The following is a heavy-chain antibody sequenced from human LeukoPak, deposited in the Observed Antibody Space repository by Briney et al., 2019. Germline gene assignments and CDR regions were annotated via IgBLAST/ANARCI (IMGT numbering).Heavy chain of an antibody. V-gene: IGHV3-48*03. CDR1: GFTFSSYE. CDR2: ISSSGSTI. Sequence: GGSLRLSCAASGFTFSSYEMNWVRQAPGKGLEWVSYISSSGSTIYYADSVKGRFTISRDNSQNLVYLQMNSLRIEDTAMYYCAIIGAAGGTTSAKKFDDWGQGTLVTVSS. J-gene: IGHJ4*02. CDR3: AIIGAAGGTTSAKKFDD. D-gene: IGHD1-14*01.